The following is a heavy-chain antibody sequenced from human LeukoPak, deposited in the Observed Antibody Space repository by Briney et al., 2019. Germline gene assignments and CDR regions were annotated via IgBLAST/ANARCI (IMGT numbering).Heavy chain of an antibody. CDR3: AKDRGRYNWIIDY. V-gene: IGHV3-33*06. CDR1: GFTFSSYG. D-gene: IGHD1-20*01. CDR2: IWYDGSNK. Sequence: GGSLRLSCAASGFTFSSYGMHWVRQAPGKGLEWVAVIWYDGSNKYYADSVKGRFTISRDNSKNTLYLQMNSLRAEDTAVYYCAKDRGRYNWIIDYWGQGTLVTVSS. J-gene: IGHJ4*02.